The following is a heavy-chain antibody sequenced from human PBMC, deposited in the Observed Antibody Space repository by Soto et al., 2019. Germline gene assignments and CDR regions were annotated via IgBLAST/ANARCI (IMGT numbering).Heavy chain of an antibody. CDR1: GFTFSSYG. J-gene: IGHJ6*02. CDR2: VWYDGGNK. Sequence: QVQLVESGGGVVQPGGSLRLSCAASGFTFSSYGMHWVRQAPGKGLEWVALVWYDGGNKYYADSVKGRFTISRDNSKNTLYLQMNSLRDEDTAVYYCVRAAGYSGNDYVYYYGMDVWGQGTTVTVSS. V-gene: IGHV3-33*01. CDR3: VRAAGYSGNDYVYYYGMDV. D-gene: IGHD5-12*01.